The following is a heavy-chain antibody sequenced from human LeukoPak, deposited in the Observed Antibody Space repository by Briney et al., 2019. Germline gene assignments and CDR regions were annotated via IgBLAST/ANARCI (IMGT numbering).Heavy chain of an antibody. Sequence: PGGSLRLSCAASGFTFDDYGMSWVRQAPGKELEWVSGINWNGGSTGYADSVKGRFTISRDNAKNSLYLQMNSLRAEDTALYYCARDIAAAGFSWFDPWGQGTLVTVSS. J-gene: IGHJ5*02. CDR2: INWNGGST. CDR3: ARDIAAAGFSWFDP. V-gene: IGHV3-20*04. D-gene: IGHD6-13*01. CDR1: GFTFDDYG.